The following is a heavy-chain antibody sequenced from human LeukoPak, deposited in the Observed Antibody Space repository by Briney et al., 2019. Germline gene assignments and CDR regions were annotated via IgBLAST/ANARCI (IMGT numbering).Heavy chain of an antibody. J-gene: IGHJ4*02. CDR1: GFTFSSYA. V-gene: IGHV3-30*04. CDR3: ARAPEINGGHAYFDY. CDR2: ISYDGSNK. Sequence: PGGSLRLSCAASGFTFSSYAMHWVRQAPGKGLEWVAVISYDGSNKYYADSVKGRFTISRDDSKNTLYLQMNSLRAEDTAVYYCARAPEINGGHAYFDYWGQGTLVTVSS. D-gene: IGHD4-23*01.